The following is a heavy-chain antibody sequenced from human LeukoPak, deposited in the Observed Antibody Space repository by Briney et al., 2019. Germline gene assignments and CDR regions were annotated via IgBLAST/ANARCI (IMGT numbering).Heavy chain of an antibody. V-gene: IGHV1-18*03. CDR2: ISPYNGKT. CDR3: ARAPSYDDSSNDY. CDR1: GYTFTNYG. J-gene: IGHJ4*02. D-gene: IGHD4-17*01. Sequence: ASVKVSCKASGYTFTNYGISWVRQAPGQGLEWMGWISPYNGKTNYAQRLQGRVTMTTETSTNTAYMELRSLSSDDMAVYYCARAPSYDDSSNDYWGQGTLITVS.